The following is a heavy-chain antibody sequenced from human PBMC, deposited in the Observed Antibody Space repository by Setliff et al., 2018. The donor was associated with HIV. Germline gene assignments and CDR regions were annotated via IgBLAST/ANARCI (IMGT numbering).Heavy chain of an antibody. J-gene: IGHJ6*03. CDR3: ARVSYYGSFYYNYYMDV. CDR2: VYYNGIT. CDR1: GASISGHY. Sequence: PSETLSLTCTVSGASISGHYWTWIRQPPGKGLKWIGYVYYNGITNYNPSLKSRVTISLDTSNSQFSLKLSSLTAADTAVYYCARVSYYGSFYYNYYMDVWGKGTTVTVS. V-gene: IGHV4-59*11. D-gene: IGHD3-10*01.